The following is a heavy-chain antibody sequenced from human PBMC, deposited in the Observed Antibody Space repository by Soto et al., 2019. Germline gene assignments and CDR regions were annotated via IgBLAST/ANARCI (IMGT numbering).Heavy chain of an antibody. V-gene: IGHV3-23*01. CDR3: AKGKSHTLFGVDTLFDY. CDR2: ISGNGGTT. D-gene: IGHD3-3*01. J-gene: IGHJ4*02. CDR1: GFTFNSYA. Sequence: EVQLLESGGGLVQPGGSLSLSCAASGFTFNSYAMSWVRQAPGKGLEWVSLISGNGGTTNYADSVKGRFTISRDNSKKKLYLQMDSLRAEDTAVYYCAKGKSHTLFGVDTLFDYWGQGTLLTVSS.